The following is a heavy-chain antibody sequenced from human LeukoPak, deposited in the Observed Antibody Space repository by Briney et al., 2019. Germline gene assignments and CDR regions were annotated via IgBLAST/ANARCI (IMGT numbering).Heavy chain of an antibody. CDR2: ISGSGGST. CDR1: GFTFSSYA. J-gene: IGHJ4*02. CDR3: AKDRKRYSSSSRSPSVNDY. V-gene: IGHV3-23*01. D-gene: IGHD6-6*01. Sequence: PGGSLRLSCAASGFTFSSYAMSWVRQAPGKGLEWVSAISGSGGSTYYADSVKGRFTISRDNSKNTLYLQMNSLRAEDTAVYYCAKDRKRYSSSSRSPSVNDYWGQGTLVTVSS.